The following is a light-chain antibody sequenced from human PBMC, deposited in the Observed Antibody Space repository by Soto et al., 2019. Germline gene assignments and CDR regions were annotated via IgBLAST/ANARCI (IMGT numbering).Light chain of an antibody. V-gene: IGKV1-27*01. J-gene: IGKJ1*01. CDR3: QNYDSAPWT. CDR2: GAS. CDR1: RAVGNY. Sequence: DTQMTQSPSSLSPSVGDRVTITCRASRAVGNYVAWYQQKPGKVPKVLIYGASTLQSGVPSRFSGSGSGTDFALTISSLQPEDLATYYCQNYDSAPWTFGQGTKVDIK.